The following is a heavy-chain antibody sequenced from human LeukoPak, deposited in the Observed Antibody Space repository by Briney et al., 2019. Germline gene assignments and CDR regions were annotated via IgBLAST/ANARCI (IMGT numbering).Heavy chain of an antibody. CDR1: GGFFSGYY. CDR3: ARGLRITFGGVIVRGYCFDY. Sequence: SETLSLTCAVYGGFFSGYYWSWIRQPPGKGLEWIGEINHSGSTNYNPSLKSRVTISVDTSKNQFSLKLSSVTAADTAVYYCARGLRITFGGVIVRGYCFDYWGQGTLVTVSS. J-gene: IGHJ4*02. CDR2: INHSGST. V-gene: IGHV4-34*01. D-gene: IGHD3-16*02.